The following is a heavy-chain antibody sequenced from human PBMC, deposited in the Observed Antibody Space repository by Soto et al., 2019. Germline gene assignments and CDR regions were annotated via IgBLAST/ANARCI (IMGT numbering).Heavy chain of an antibody. CDR2: IIVGGST. CDR1: GFTCSSYD. D-gene: IGHD2-8*02. V-gene: IGHV3-23*01. CDR3: AKATATGGGAFDI. J-gene: IGHJ3*02. Sequence: GGSLRLSCAASGFTCSSYDMSWVRHAPGKGLEWVSTIIVGGSTYYVDSVKGRFTISRDNSKNTVYLQMNSLTAGDTAQYYCAKATATGGGAFDICGQGTMVTV.